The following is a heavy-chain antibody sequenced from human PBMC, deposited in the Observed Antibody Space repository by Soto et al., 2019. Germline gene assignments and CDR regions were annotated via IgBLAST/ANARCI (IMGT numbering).Heavy chain of an antibody. J-gene: IGHJ1*01. D-gene: IGHD3-3*02. Sequence: QVHLVQSGAEVKKPGASVKVSCKASGYTFTDFFVHWVRQAPGQGLEWMGWINPHDGGTKYAQKFQGRVTMTWDTSISTAVTELNGLRPDDTAICFCARAGSFGVDEYFQYWGEGSLVTVSS. CDR1: GYTFTDFF. CDR2: INPHDGGT. CDR3: ARAGSFGVDEYFQY. V-gene: IGHV1-2*02.